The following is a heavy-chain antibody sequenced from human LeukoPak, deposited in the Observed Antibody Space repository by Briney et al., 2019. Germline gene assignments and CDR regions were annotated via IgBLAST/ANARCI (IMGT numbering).Heavy chain of an antibody. J-gene: IGHJ5*02. CDR2: IYPGDSYT. V-gene: IGHV5-51*01. Sequence: GESLKISCKGSGYRFTSYWIGWVRQMPGKGLEWMGIIYPGDSYTNYSPSFQGHVTISADKSISTAYLQWSSLKASDTAMYSCARQSSVAGFTWGQGTLVTVSS. CDR3: ARQSSVAGFT. CDR1: GYRFTSYW. D-gene: IGHD6-19*01.